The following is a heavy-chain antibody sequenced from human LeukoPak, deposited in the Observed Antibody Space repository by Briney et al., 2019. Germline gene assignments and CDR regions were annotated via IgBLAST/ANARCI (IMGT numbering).Heavy chain of an antibody. CDR1: GFTFSSYS. J-gene: IGHJ6*03. V-gene: IGHV3-21*01. D-gene: IGHD5-24*01. CDR3: ARGMAEERDYYYMDV. CDR2: ISSSSSYI. Sequence: GGSLRLSCAASGFTFSSYSMNWVRQAPGKGLEWVSSISSSSSYIYYADSVKGRFTISRDNAKNSLYLQMNSLRAEDTAVYYCARGMAEERDYYYMDVWGKGTTVTISS.